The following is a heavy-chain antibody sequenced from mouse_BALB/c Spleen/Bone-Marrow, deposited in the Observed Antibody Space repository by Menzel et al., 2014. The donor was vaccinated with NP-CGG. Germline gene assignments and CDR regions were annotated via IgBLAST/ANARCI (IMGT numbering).Heavy chain of an antibody. J-gene: IGHJ4*01. Sequence: VQLQQSGAELVKPGASVKLSCKASGYTFTSYWMHWAKQRPGQGLEWIGEIDPSDSYTNYNQNFKGKATLTVDKSSSTAFMQLSRLTSEDSAVYYWARWDYYRYAIDYWGQGTSVTVSS. D-gene: IGHD2-14*01. CDR1: GYTFTSYW. CDR3: ARWDYYRYAIDY. CDR2: IDPSDSYT. V-gene: IGHV1-69*02.